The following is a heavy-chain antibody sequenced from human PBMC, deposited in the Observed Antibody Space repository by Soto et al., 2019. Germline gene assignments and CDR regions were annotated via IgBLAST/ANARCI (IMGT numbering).Heavy chain of an antibody. Sequence: SETLSLTCAVSGDSISRGGYSWTWIRQPPGKALEWIGNIYDSGSTSYNPSLKSRVTMSVDTSKNQFSLRLTSVTAADTAVYFCARGSSSYYDYGMDVWGQRTTVTVSS. CDR1: GDSISRGGYS. CDR2: IYDSGST. D-gene: IGHD6-6*01. V-gene: IGHV4-30-2*01. J-gene: IGHJ6*02. CDR3: ARGSSSYYDYGMDV.